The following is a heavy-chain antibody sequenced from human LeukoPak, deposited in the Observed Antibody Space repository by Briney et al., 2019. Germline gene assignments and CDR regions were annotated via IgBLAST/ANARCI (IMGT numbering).Heavy chain of an antibody. D-gene: IGHD6-19*01. J-gene: IGHJ4*02. CDR2: IDPVSGAT. CDR3: ARALRIAVAGTSLGY. V-gene: IGHV1-2*02. Sequence: ASMKVSCKASGYTFTNHYMHWVRQAPGQGLEWMGWIDPVSGATKYAQGIQGRATMTRNTSTSTAYMGLSCLRSEDTAVYYCARALRIAVAGTSLGYWGQGTLVTVSS. CDR1: GYTFTNHY.